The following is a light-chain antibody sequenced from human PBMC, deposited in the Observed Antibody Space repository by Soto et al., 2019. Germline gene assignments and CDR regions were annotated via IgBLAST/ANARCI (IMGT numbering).Light chain of an antibody. CDR2: AAS. V-gene: IGKV1-39*01. CDR1: QTISNY. Sequence: DIKMTQSPSSLSASVGDRVTITCRASQTISNYLQWYQQKSGQAPKLLVYAASILHSGVPSRFSGSGSGTDFTLTISRLEPEDFAVYYCQQYGSSPRFGGGTTGDIK. J-gene: IGKJ4*01. CDR3: QQYGSSPR.